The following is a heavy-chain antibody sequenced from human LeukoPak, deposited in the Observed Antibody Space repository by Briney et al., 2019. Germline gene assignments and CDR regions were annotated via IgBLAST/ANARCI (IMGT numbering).Heavy chain of an antibody. CDR2: ISGSGGST. Sequence: GGSLRLSCAASGFTFSSYAMSWVRQAPGKGLEWVSAISGSGGSTSYADSVKGRFTISRENSKNTLYQQMNSLRAEDTAVYYCAKDEQHKYYYDSSGYYGYDYWGQGTLVTVSS. V-gene: IGHV3-23*01. D-gene: IGHD3-22*01. CDR3: AKDEQHKYYYDSSGYYGYDY. CDR1: GFTFSSYA. J-gene: IGHJ4*02.